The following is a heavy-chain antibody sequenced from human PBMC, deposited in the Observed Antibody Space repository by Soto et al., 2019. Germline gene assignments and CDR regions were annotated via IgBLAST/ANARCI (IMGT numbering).Heavy chain of an antibody. D-gene: IGHD1-1*01. CDR3: ARTLEEGAGNWFDP. CDR1: GASTRSGDFS. J-gene: IGHJ5*02. V-gene: IGHV4-30-4*01. Sequence: LALTCTVSGASTRSGDFSWSWIRQSPGRGLEWIGYMYYSGSTYYNPSLKSRVVISVDTSKNQFYLQLNAAIAADTAVYYCARTLEEGAGNWFDPCGQGTLVTVSS. CDR2: MYYSGST.